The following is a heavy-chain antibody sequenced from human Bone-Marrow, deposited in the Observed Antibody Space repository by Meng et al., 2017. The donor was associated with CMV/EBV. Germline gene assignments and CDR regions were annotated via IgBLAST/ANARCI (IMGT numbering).Heavy chain of an antibody. CDR3: ARLGYNWNYYYYGMGV. V-gene: IGHV4-34*01. D-gene: IGHD1-20*01. CDR1: GGSFSGYY. J-gene: IGHJ6*02. Sequence: SETLSLTCAVYGGSFSGYYWSWIRQPPGKGLEWIGEINHSGSTNYNPSLKSRVTISVDTSKNQFSLKLSSVTAADTAVYYCARLGYNWNYYYYGMGVWGQGNMVTVSS. CDR2: INHSGST.